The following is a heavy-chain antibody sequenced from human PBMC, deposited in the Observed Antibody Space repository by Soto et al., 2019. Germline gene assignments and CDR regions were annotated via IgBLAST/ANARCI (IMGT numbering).Heavy chain of an antibody. CDR1: HFSLIKEYY. V-gene: IGHV4-38-2*01. CDR2: IHQSGSP. J-gene: IGHJ4*02. CDR3: VRGAPRGIIHDFDS. Sequence: PSETLSLTCAVSHFSLIKEYYWGWVRQPPGKGLEWIGSIHQSGSPYYNPSLKSRLTISIDLSKKQFSLRLSSVTAADTAVYYCVRGAPRGIIHDFDSWGQGSLVTVSS. D-gene: IGHD3-10*01.